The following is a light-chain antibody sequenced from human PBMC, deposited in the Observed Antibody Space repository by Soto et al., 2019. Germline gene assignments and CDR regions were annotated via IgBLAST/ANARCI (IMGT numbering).Light chain of an antibody. CDR2: KAS. CDR3: QQYNSYSRT. J-gene: IGKJ1*01. Sequence: DIQMTQSPSTLSGSVGDRVTITCWASQTISSWLAWYQQKPGKAPKLLIYKASSLESGVPSRFSGSGSGTEFTLTISSLQPDDFATYYCQQYNSYSRTFGQGTKVDI. CDR1: QTISSW. V-gene: IGKV1-5*03.